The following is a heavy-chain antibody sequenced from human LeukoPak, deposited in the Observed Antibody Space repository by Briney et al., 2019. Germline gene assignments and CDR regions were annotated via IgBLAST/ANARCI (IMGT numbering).Heavy chain of an antibody. CDR1: GGTFSSYA. V-gene: IGHV1-69*13. J-gene: IGHJ3*02. Sequence: GASVKVSCKASGGTFSSYAISWVRQAPGQGLEWMGGIIPIFGTANYAQKFQGRVTITADESTSTAYMELSSLRSEDTAVYYCARAPEMATITDAFDIWGQGTMVAVSS. CDR2: IIPIFGTA. D-gene: IGHD5-24*01. CDR3: ARAPEMATITDAFDI.